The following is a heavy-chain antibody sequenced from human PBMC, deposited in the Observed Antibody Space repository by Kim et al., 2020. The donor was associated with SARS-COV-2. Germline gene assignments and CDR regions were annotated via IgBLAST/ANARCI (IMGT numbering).Heavy chain of an antibody. J-gene: IGHJ4*02. CDR3: AAHFDWLMRFDY. CDR2: IYYSGST. D-gene: IGHD3-9*01. V-gene: IGHV4-31*03. CDR1: GGSISSGGYY. Sequence: SETLSLTCTVSGGSISSGGYYWSWIRQHPGKGLEWIGYIYYSGSTYYNPSLKSRVTISVDTSKNQFSLKLSSVTAADTAVYYCAAHFDWLMRFDYWGQGTLVTVSS.